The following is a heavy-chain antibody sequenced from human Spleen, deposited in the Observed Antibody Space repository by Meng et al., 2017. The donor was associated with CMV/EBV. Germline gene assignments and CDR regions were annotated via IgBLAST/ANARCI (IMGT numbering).Heavy chain of an antibody. CDR1: GGTFSKYT. D-gene: IGHD6-19*01. CDR3: ARKYIDVDGNTWFDP. CDR2: IIPTLGIA. J-gene: IGHJ5*02. V-gene: IGHV1-69*02. Sequence: YGGTFSKYTFSWVRQAHGQGFEWMGAIIPTLGIATYEKMFPDRVTNTADKSTSTAYVELSSLRSEDTTVYYCARKYIDVDGNTWFDPWGQGTLVTVSA.